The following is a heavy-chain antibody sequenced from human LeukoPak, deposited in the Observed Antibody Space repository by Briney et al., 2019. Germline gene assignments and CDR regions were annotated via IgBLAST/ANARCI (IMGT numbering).Heavy chain of an antibody. Sequence: ASVKVSCKASGYTFTSYGISWVRQAPGQGLEWMGWISAYNGNTNYAQKLQGRVTMTTDTSTSTAYMELRSLRSDDTAVYYCASSAGGSIAETQDAFDIWGQGTMVTVSS. CDR1: GYTFTSYG. CDR3: ASSAGGSIAETQDAFDI. CDR2: ISAYNGNT. D-gene: IGHD6-13*01. V-gene: IGHV1-18*01. J-gene: IGHJ3*02.